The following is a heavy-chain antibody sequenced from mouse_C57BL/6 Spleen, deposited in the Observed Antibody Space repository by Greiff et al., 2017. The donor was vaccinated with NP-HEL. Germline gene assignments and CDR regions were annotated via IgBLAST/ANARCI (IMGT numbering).Heavy chain of an antibody. J-gene: IGHJ2*01. CDR2: IYPGSGST. D-gene: IGHD1-1*01. V-gene: IGHV1-55*01. Sequence: QVQLKQPGAELVKPGASVKMSCKASGYTFTSYWITWVKQRPGQGLEWIGDIYPGSGSTNYNEKFKSKATLTVDTSSSTAYMQLSSLTSEDSAVYYGARYYGSSSPFDYWGQGTTLTVSS. CDR1: GYTFTSYW. CDR3: ARYYGSSSPFDY.